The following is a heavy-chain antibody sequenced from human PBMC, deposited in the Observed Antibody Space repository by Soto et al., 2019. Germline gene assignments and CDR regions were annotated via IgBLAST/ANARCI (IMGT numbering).Heavy chain of an antibody. Sequence: QVQLVESGGGVVQPGRSLRLSCAASGFTFSSYAMHWVRQAPGKGLEWVAVISYDGSNKYYADSVKGRFTISRDNSKNTLCLQMNSLRAEDTAVYYCASLRSSGHAFDIWGQGTMVTVSS. J-gene: IGHJ3*02. CDR2: ISYDGSNK. CDR1: GFTFSSYA. CDR3: ASLRSSGHAFDI. V-gene: IGHV3-30-3*01. D-gene: IGHD3-3*01.